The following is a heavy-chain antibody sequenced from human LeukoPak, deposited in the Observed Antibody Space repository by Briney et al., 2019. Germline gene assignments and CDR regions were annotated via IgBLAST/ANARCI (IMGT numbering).Heavy chain of an antibody. CDR3: ATNRLRGGDI. Sequence: GGSLRLSCVASGFTFSSYGMNWVRQAPGKGLEWVSYISSSSGSIYYADSVKGRFTISRDNAMNSLYLQMNSLRAEDTAVYYCATNRLRGGDIWGQGTMVTVSS. V-gene: IGHV3-48*01. D-gene: IGHD2-21*01. CDR2: ISSSSGSI. CDR1: GFTFSSYG. J-gene: IGHJ3*02.